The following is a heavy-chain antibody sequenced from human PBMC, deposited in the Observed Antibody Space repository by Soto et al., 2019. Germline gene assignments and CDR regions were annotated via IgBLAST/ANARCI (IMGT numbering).Heavy chain of an antibody. CDR2: ISTSGGST. Sequence: EVQLLESGGGLVQPGGSLRLSCAASGFTFSSYAMSWVRQAPGKGLEWVSSISTSGGSTYYADSVKGRFTIARDNSNNTPYPQTNSLRAEDTAVYYCSLSARYYGMGVWGLGTTVTVSS. V-gene: IGHV3-23*01. CDR3: SLSARYYGMGV. CDR1: GFTFSSYA. J-gene: IGHJ6*02.